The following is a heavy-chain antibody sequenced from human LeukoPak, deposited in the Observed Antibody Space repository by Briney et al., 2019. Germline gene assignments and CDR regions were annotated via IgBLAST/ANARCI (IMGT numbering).Heavy chain of an antibody. CDR2: IDPSDSYT. Sequence: PGESPKISCKGSGYSFTSYWISWVRQMPGKGLEWMGRIDPSDSYTNYSPSFQGHVTISADKSISTAYLQWSSLKASDTAMYYCARRTTGTTFSDYWGQGTLVTVSS. CDR3: ARRTTGTTFSDY. V-gene: IGHV5-10-1*01. J-gene: IGHJ4*02. CDR1: GYSFTSYW. D-gene: IGHD1-1*01.